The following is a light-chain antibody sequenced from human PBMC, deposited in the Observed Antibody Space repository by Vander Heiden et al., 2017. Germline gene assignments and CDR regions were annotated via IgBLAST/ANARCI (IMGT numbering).Light chain of an antibody. CDR3: QQNNNRPPFT. Sequence: IVIPSSPATLSASPGERATLSCRASQSVSSNLAWYQQKPGQAPRLLIYGASSRDTGIPARFSASGSGTEFTLTISSLQSEDFAVYYCQQNNNRPPFTFGGGTKVEIK. V-gene: IGKV3-15*01. CDR1: QSVSSN. J-gene: IGKJ4*01. CDR2: GAS.